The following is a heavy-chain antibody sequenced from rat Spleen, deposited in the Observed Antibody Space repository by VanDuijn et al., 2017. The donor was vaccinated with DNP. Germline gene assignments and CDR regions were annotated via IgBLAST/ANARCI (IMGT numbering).Heavy chain of an antibody. J-gene: IGHJ2*01. V-gene: IGHV5-17*01. D-gene: IGHD1-4*01. CDR1: GFTFSDYA. CDR2: IIYDGSST. CDR3: ASRPPPTRGPFDY. Sequence: EVQLVESGGVLVQPGRSLKFSCAASGFTFSDYAMAWVRQAPKKGLEWVATIIYDGSSTYYRDSVKGRFTISRDNAKSTLYLQMDSLRSEDTATYYCASRPPPTRGPFDYWGQGVTVTVSS.